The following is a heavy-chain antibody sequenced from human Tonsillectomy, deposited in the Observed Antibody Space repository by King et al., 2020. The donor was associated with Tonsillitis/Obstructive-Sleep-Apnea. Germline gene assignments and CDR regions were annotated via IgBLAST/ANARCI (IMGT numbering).Heavy chain of an antibody. CDR1: GYTFTSYY. D-gene: IGHD6-6*01. CDR2: INPSGGST. V-gene: IGHV1-46*01. CDR3: VRDLRGIAARPRGPGGYYYYMDV. Sequence: QLVQSGAEVKKPGASVKVSCKASGYTFTSYYMHWVRQAPGQGLEWMGIINPSGGSTSYAQKFQGRVTMTRDTSTSTVYMELSSLRSEDTAVYYCVRDLRGIAARPRGPGGYYYYMDVWGKGTTVTVSS. J-gene: IGHJ6*03.